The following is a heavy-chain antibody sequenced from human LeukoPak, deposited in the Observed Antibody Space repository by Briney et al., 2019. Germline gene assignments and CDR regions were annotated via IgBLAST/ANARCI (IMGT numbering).Heavy chain of an antibody. CDR1: GGTFSIYA. J-gene: IGHJ5*02. D-gene: IGHD2-15*01. Sequence: ASVKVSCKASGGTFSIYAIRWVRQAPGQGLEWMGRIIPILGIANYAQKFQGRVTITAEKSTSTAYMELSSLRSEDTAVYYCARGGYCSGGSCYSWFDPWGQGTLVTVSS. V-gene: IGHV1-69*04. CDR2: IIPILGIA. CDR3: ARGGYCSGGSCYSWFDP.